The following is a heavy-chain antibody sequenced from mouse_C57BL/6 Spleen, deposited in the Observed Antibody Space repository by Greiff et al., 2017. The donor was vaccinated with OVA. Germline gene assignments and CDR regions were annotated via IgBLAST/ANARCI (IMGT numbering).Heavy chain of an antibody. CDR3: ARTPYYGNYGGYFDV. V-gene: IGHV1-69*01. CDR2: IDPSDSYT. CDR1: GYTFTSYW. D-gene: IGHD2-10*01. J-gene: IGHJ1*03. Sequence: VQLQQPGAELVMPGASVKLSCKASGYTFTSYWMHWVKQRPGQGLEWIGEIDPSDSYTNYNQKFKGKSTLTVDKSSSTAYMQLSSLTSEDSAVYYCARTPYYGNYGGYFDVWGTGTTVTVSS.